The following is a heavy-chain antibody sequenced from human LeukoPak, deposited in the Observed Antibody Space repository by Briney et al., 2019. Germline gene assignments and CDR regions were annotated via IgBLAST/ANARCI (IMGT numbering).Heavy chain of an antibody. J-gene: IGHJ4*02. Sequence: PGGSLRLSCAASGFTFSSYWMSWVRQAPGKGLEWVANIKQDGSEKYYVDSVKGRFTISRDNAKNSLYLQMNSLRVEDTAVYYCARVSSYDSSGYYHQSTYYFDYWGQGTLVTVSS. D-gene: IGHD3-22*01. CDR2: IKQDGSEK. CDR3: ARVSSYDSSGYYHQSTYYFDY. V-gene: IGHV3-7*01. CDR1: GFTFSSYW.